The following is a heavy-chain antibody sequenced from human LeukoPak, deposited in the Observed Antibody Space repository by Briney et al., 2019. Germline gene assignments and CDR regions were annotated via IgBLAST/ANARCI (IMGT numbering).Heavy chain of an antibody. Sequence: PSETLSLTCTVSGGSISSYYWSWIRQPPGKGLEWIGYIYYSGSTNYNPSLKSRVTISVDTSKNQFSLKLSSVTAADTAVYYCARESGQQLVSYYFDYWGQGTLVTVSS. J-gene: IGHJ4*02. CDR1: GGSISSYY. D-gene: IGHD6-13*01. CDR2: IYYSGST. CDR3: ARESGQQLVSYYFDY. V-gene: IGHV4-59*12.